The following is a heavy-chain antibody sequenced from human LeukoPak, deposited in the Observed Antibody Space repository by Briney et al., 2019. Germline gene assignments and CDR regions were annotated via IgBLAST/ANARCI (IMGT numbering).Heavy chain of an antibody. CDR3: ARVFGWFGELSSGLGY. J-gene: IGHJ4*02. CDR2: INPSGGST. V-gene: IGHV1-46*01. Sequence: ASVKVSCKASGYTFTSYYMHWVRQAPGQGLEWMGIINPSGGSTSYAQKFQGRVTMTRDTSTSTVYMELSSLRSEDTAVYYCARVFGWFGELSSGLGYWGQGTLVTVSS. D-gene: IGHD3-10*01. CDR1: GYTFTSYY.